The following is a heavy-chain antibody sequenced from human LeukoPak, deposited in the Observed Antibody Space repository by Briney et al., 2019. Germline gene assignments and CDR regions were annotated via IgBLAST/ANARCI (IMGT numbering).Heavy chain of an antibody. Sequence: GGSLRLSCAASGFTFSSYSMNWVRQAPGKGLEGVSYISSSGSTIYYADSVKGRFTISRDNAKNSLYLQMNSLRAEDTAVYYCARRLRRNYFDYWGQGTLVTVSS. CDR2: ISSSGSTI. V-gene: IGHV3-48*04. J-gene: IGHJ4*02. D-gene: IGHD4-17*01. CDR1: GFTFSSYS. CDR3: ARRLRRNYFDY.